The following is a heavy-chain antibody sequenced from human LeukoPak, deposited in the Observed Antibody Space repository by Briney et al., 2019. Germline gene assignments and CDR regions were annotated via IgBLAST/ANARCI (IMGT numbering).Heavy chain of an antibody. D-gene: IGHD2-8*02. J-gene: IGHJ6*03. V-gene: IGHV4-34*01. CDR3: AXXXXXGYXTXGVXSKTGPSSYMDV. CDR1: GGSFSGYY. Sequence: SETLSLTCAVYGGSFSGYYWSWIRQPPGKGLEWIGEINHSGSTNYNPSLKSRVTISVDTSKNQFSLKLSSVTAADTAVYYCAXXXXXGYXTXGVXSKTGPSSYMDVWGKGTTVTVSS. CDR2: INHSGST.